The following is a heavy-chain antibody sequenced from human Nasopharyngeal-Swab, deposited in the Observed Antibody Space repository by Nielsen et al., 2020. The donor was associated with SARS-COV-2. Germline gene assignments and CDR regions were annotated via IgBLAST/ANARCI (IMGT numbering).Heavy chain of an antibody. V-gene: IGHV1-2*02. CDR2: INPNSGGT. CDR1: GYTFTGYY. CDR3: ARVRTYYYDSSGSPLVAFDI. D-gene: IGHD3-22*01. J-gene: IGHJ3*02. Sequence: ASVTVSCQASGYTFTGYYMHWVRQAPGQGLEWMGWINPNSGGTNYAQKFQGRVTMTRDTSISTAYMELSRLRSDDTAVYYCARVRTYYYDSSGSPLVAFDIWGQGTMVTVSS.